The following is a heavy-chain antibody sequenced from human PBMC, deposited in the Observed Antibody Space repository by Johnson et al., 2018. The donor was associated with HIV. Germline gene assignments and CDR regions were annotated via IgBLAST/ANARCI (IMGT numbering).Heavy chain of an antibody. CDR2: INADGSAK. D-gene: IGHD5-12*01. J-gene: IGHJ3*02. CDR1: GFSFSSTW. V-gene: IGHV3-7*02. CDR3: ARCGYSSYWDAFDI. Sequence: VQLVESGGGVVRPGGSLRLSCAASGFSFSSTWMTWVRQAPGKGLEWVAFINADGSAKTYMDSARGRFTISRDNAKNSLYLQMNSLRAEDTALYYCARCGYSSYWDAFDIGGQGTRVTVSS.